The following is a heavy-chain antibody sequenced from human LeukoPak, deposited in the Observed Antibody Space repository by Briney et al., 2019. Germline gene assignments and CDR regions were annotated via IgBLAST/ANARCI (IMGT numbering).Heavy chain of an antibody. D-gene: IGHD6-13*01. CDR3: ARDRFIAAAGFPYDAFDI. Sequence: PGGSLRLSCAASGFTFSSYAMHWVRQAPGKGLEWVAVISYDGSNKYYADSVKGRFTISRDNSKNTLYLQMNSLRAEDTAVYYCARDRFIAAAGFPYDAFDIWGQRTMVTVSS. CDR1: GFTFSSYA. J-gene: IGHJ3*02. CDR2: ISYDGSNK. V-gene: IGHV3-30-3*01.